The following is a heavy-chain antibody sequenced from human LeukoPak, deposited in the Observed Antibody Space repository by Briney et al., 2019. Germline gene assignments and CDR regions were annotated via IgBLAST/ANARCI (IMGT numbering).Heavy chain of an antibody. CDR1: GFTSSSYA. D-gene: IGHD3-22*01. CDR3: ARDVSEHYYEGSGGYYLDY. Sequence: GGSLRLSCAASGFTSSSYAMHWVRQAPGKGLECVAVISYDGSNKYFADSVKGRFIISRDNSKNTLYLQMNSLRAEDTAVYYCARDVSEHYYEGSGGYYLDYWGQGTLVTVSS. V-gene: IGHV3-30*04. CDR2: ISYDGSNK. J-gene: IGHJ4*02.